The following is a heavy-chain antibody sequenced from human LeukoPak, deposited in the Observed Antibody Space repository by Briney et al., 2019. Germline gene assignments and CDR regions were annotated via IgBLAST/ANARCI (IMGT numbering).Heavy chain of an antibody. Sequence: AASVKVSCKTSGYPFTTWGINWVRQAAGQGLEWMGWVHPNSGNTAYAQKFQGRVTMTRDTSISTAYMELSGLRFDDTAVYFCARGPRNDPWGQGTLVTVSS. CDR2: VHPNSGNT. V-gene: IGHV1-8*01. CDR3: ARGPRNDP. CDR1: GYPFTTWG. D-gene: IGHD1-14*01. J-gene: IGHJ5*02.